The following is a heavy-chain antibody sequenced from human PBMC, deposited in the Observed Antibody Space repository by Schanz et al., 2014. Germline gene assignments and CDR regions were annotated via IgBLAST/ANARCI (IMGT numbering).Heavy chain of an antibody. J-gene: IGHJ4*02. CDR1: GFSFSSYA. D-gene: IGHD3-10*01. Sequence: EVQLSESGGGLVQPGGSLRLSCATSGFSFSSYAINWVRQAPGKGLEWVSGISGSGASTYYADSVKGRFTISRDNSKNTLYLQMNSLRPEDTAVYYCAKYRGYYRVSGSYRELEYWGQGTLVTVSS. CDR2: ISGSGAST. V-gene: IGHV3-23*01. CDR3: AKYRGYYRVSGSYRELEY.